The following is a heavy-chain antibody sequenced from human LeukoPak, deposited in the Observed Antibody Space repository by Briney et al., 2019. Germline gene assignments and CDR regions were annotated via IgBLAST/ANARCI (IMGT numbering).Heavy chain of an antibody. CDR3: ARVGYYGSGSYYYYYGMDV. CDR2: IYHSGST. V-gene: IGHV4-4*02. Sequence: SETLSLTCAVSGXSISSSNGWSWVRQPPGKGLEWIGEIYHSGSTNYNPSLKSRVTISVDKSKNQFSLKLSSVTAADTAVYYCARVGYYGSGSYYYYYGMDVWGQGTTVTVSS. J-gene: IGHJ6*02. D-gene: IGHD3-10*01. CDR1: GXSISSSNG.